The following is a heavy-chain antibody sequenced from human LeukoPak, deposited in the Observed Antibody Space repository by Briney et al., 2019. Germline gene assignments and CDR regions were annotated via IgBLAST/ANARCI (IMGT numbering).Heavy chain of an antibody. J-gene: IGHJ4*02. CDR1: GGSISSSSYY. D-gene: IGHD3-10*01. Sequence: KTSETLSLTCTVSGGSISSSSYYWGWIRQPPGKGLEWIGSIYYSGSTYYNPSLKSRVTISVDTSKNQFSLKLSSVTAADTAVYYCARIGRFGDDYEKWGQGTLVTVSS. CDR3: ARIGRFGDDYEK. CDR2: IYYSGST. V-gene: IGHV4-39*07.